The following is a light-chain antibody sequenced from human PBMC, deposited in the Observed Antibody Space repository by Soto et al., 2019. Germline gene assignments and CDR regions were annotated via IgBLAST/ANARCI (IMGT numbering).Light chain of an antibody. V-gene: IGKV1-5*01. J-gene: IGKJ2*01. CDR3: QQYTSYSPST. CDR2: DAS. CDR1: QSISSW. Sequence: DIQMTQSPSTLSASVGDRVTITCRASQSISSWLDWYQQKPGKAPKLLIYDASSLESGVPSRFSGSGSGTEFTLPISSLQPDDFATYYCQQYTSYSPSTFGQGTKLEI.